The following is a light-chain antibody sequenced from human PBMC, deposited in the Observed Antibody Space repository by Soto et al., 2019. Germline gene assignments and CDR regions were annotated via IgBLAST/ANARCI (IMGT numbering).Light chain of an antibody. Sequence: QPVLTQSSSASASLGSSVKRTCTLSIGHSSYIIAWHQQQPGKAPRYLMKLEGSGSYNKGSGVPDRFSGSSSGADRYLTISNLQFEDEADYYCETWDSNTHVFGGGTKLTVL. V-gene: IGLV4-60*02. CDR3: ETWDSNTHV. CDR1: IGHSSYI. CDR2: LEGSGSY. J-gene: IGLJ3*02.